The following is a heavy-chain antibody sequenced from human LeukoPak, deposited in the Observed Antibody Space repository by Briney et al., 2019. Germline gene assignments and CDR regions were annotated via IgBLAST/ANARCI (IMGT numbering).Heavy chain of an antibody. V-gene: IGHV1-8*01. CDR3: ASKAATSDAFDI. J-gene: IGHJ3*02. Sequence: GESLKISCKASGYTFTSYDINWVRQATGQGLEWMGWMNPNSGNTGYAQKFQGRVTMTRNTSISTAYMELSSLRSEDTAVYYCASKAATSDAFDIWGQGTMVTVSS. CDR1: GYTFTSYD. CDR2: MNPNSGNT. D-gene: IGHD2-15*01.